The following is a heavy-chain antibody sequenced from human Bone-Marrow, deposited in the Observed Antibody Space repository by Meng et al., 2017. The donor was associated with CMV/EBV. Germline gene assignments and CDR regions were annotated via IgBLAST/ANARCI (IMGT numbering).Heavy chain of an antibody. V-gene: IGHV3-7*03. CDR2: IKQDGSEK. CDR3: AKDSSAYDSSGYYYYFDY. D-gene: IGHD3-22*01. CDR1: GFTFSSYW. J-gene: IGHJ4*02. Sequence: GGSLRLSCAASGFTFSSYWMSWVRQAPGKGLEWVANIKQDGSEKYYVDSVKGRFTISRDNSKNTLYLQMNSLRAEDTAVYYCAKDSSAYDSSGYYYYFDYWGQGTLVTVSS.